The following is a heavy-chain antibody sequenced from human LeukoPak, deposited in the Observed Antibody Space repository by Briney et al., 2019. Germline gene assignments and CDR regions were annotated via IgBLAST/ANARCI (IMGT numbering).Heavy chain of an antibody. D-gene: IGHD3-22*01. CDR3: ITGQRRFDSSGHYPYYFDY. CDR1: GLACSDAW. J-gene: IGHJ4*02. V-gene: IGHV3-15*01. CDR2: IKSKTDDGAI. Sequence: GGSLRLYCGASGLACSDAWMSWVRQATWKGLEWVDRIKSKTDDGAIDYAAPVKGRFTISRDDSKNTLYLQMNSLKTEDTAVYYCITGQRRFDSSGHYPYYFDYWGQGTLVAVSS.